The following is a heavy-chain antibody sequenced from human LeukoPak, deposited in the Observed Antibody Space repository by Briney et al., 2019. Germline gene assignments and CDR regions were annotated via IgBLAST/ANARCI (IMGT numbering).Heavy chain of an antibody. Sequence: SETLSLTCTVSGGSISSSSYYWGWIRQPPGKGLEWIGSIYYSGSTYYNPSLKSRVTISVDTSKNQFSLKLSSVTAADTAVNYCARGTGIQLWLNYWGQGTLVTVSS. CDR3: ARGTGIQLWLNY. CDR2: IYYSGST. J-gene: IGHJ4*02. D-gene: IGHD5-18*01. V-gene: IGHV4-39*01. CDR1: GGSISSSSYY.